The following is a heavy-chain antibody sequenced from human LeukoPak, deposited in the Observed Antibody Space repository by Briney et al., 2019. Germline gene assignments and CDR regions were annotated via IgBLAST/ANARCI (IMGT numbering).Heavy chain of an antibody. CDR1: GGSISSSSYY. V-gene: IGHV4-39*07. D-gene: IGHD3-3*01. J-gene: IGHJ6*02. Sequence: PSETLSLTCTVSGGSISSSSYYWGWIRQPPGKGLEWIGSMYYSGSAYYNPSLKSRVTISVDTSKNQFSLKLSSVTAADTAVYYCARGLLPFYYYYGMDVWGQGTTVTVSS. CDR2: MYYSGSA. CDR3: ARGLLPFYYYYGMDV.